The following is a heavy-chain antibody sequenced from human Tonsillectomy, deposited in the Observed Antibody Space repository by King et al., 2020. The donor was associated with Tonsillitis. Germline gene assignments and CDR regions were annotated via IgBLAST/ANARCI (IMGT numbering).Heavy chain of an antibody. CDR1: GFAFISYF. Sequence: VQLVESGAEVKKPGASVKVSCKASGFAFISYFIHWVRQDPGQGLEWMGIINPSGGGTSYAQKFQGRVTMTRDTSTSTVYMELSSLRSDDTAVYYCARGGYDSSGYSGFWWGQGTLVTVSS. CDR2: INPSGGGT. J-gene: IGHJ4*02. V-gene: IGHV1-46*01. D-gene: IGHD3-22*01. CDR3: ARGGYDSSGYSGFW.